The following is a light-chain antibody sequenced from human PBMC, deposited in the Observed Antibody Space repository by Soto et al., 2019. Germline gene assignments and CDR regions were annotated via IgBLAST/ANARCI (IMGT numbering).Light chain of an antibody. V-gene: IGKV3-15*01. CDR2: GAS. Sequence: EIVMTQSPAILSVSPGERATLSCRASQSISINLAWYQQKLGQAPRLLIYGASTRATDISARFSGSGSETEFTLTISSLQSEDFAIYYCQQYDSWPPYTFGQGTKVEIK. CDR3: QQYDSWPPYT. J-gene: IGKJ2*01. CDR1: QSISIN.